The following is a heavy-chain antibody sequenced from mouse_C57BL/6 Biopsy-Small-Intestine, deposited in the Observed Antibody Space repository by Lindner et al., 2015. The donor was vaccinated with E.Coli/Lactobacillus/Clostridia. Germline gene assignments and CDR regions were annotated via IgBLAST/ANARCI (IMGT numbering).Heavy chain of an antibody. CDR2: FHPYNGDT. CDR3: ARGSNYDCAMDY. V-gene: IGHV1-47*01. Sequence: VQLQESGAELVKPGASVRMSCKASGYTFTTYPIEWMKQNHGKSLEWIGNFHPYNGDTKYNEKFQGKATLTVEKSSSSVYLELSRLTSDDSAVYYCARGSNYDCAMDYWGQGTSVTVSS. D-gene: IGHD2-5*01. J-gene: IGHJ4*01. CDR1: GYTFTTYP.